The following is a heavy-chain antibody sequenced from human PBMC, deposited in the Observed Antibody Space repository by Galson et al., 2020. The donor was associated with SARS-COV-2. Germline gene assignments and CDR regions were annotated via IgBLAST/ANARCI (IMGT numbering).Heavy chain of an antibody. Sequence: ASETLSLTCTVSGGSISDYYWNWIRQPPGKGLEWIGYIYYTGYTNYNPSLKSRVTISVDTSKNDFSLNLNSVTAADTAVYYCARVRGYTDYAWSRSKRLSGYYAMDVWGHGTTVTVSS. CDR3: ARVRGYTDYAWSRSKRLSGYYAMDV. CDR1: GGSISDYY. V-gene: IGHV4-59*01. D-gene: IGHD5-12*01. J-gene: IGHJ6*02. CDR2: IYYTGYT.